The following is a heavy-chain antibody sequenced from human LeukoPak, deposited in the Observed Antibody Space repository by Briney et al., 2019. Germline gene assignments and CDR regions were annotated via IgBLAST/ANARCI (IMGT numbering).Heavy chain of an antibody. V-gene: IGHV1-69*13. D-gene: IGHD6-13*01. CDR3: ARDRWLGSSWYGSGFDP. CDR2: IIPIFGTA. J-gene: IGHJ5*02. CDR1: GGTFNSYA. Sequence: SVKVSCKASGGTFNSYAINWVRQAPGQGLEWMGGIIPIFGTANYAQKFQGRVTITADESTSTAYMELSSLRSEDTAVYYCARDRWLGSSWYGSGFDPWGQGTLVTVSS.